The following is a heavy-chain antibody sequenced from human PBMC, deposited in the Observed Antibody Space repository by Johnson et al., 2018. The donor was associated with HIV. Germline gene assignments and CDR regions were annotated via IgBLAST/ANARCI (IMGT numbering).Heavy chain of an antibody. D-gene: IGHD2-2*01. CDR2: ISYDGSNK. CDR1: GFMFSGYG. J-gene: IGHJ3*02. V-gene: IGHV3-30*04. Sequence: QVQLVESGGGLVQPGGSLKLSCAASGFMFSGYGLHWVRQAPGKGLEWVAVISYDGSNKYYADSVKGRFTISRDNAKNSLYLQMNSLRAEDTAVYYCARRSAIKDAFDIWGQGTMVTVSS. CDR3: ARRSAIKDAFDI.